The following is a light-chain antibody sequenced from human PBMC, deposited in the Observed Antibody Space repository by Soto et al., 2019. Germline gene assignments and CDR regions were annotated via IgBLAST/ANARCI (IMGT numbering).Light chain of an antibody. J-gene: IGLJ1*01. Sequence: QSALTQPPSVSGAPGQRVTISCTGSSSNIGAGYDVHWYRQLPGTAPKLLIYGNSNRPSGVPDRFSGSKSGTSAYLAITGLQAEDEADYYCQSYDRSLSDHVFGTGTKVTVL. CDR1: SSNIGAGYD. V-gene: IGLV1-40*01. CDR2: GNS. CDR3: QSYDRSLSDHV.